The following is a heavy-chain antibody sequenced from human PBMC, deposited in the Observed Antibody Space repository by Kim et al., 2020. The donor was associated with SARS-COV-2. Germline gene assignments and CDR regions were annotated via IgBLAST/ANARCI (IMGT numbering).Heavy chain of an antibody. J-gene: IGHJ6*02. CDR1: GGTFSSYA. D-gene: IGHD6-13*01. Sequence: SVKVSCKASGGTFSSYAISWVRQAPGQGLEWMGGIIPIFGTANYAQKFQGRVTITADKSTSTAYMELSSLRSEDTAVYYCAREEAGIAAAQQQINYGMDVWGQGTTVTVSS. V-gene: IGHV1-69*06. CDR2: IIPIFGTA. CDR3: AREEAGIAAAQQQINYGMDV.